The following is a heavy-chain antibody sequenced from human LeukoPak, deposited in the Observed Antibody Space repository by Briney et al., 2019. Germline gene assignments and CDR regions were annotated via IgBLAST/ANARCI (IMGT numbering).Heavy chain of an antibody. CDR3: ATQHTDSSGVEYFQH. Sequence: PSETLSLTCTVSGGSISSYYWSWIRQPPGKGLEWIGYIYYSGSTNYNPSLKSRVTISVDTSKNQFSLKLSSVTAADTAVYYCATQHTDSSGVEYFQHWGQGTLVTVSS. J-gene: IGHJ1*01. CDR1: GGSISSYY. D-gene: IGHD3-22*01. V-gene: IGHV4-59*08. CDR2: IYYSGST.